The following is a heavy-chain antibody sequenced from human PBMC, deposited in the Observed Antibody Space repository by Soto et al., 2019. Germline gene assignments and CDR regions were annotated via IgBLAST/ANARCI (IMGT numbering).Heavy chain of an antibody. CDR3: ARGRVLWTALDYFDY. CDR1: GGSFSGYY. J-gene: IGHJ4*02. CDR2: INHSGST. V-gene: IGHV4-34*01. Sequence: QVQLQQWGAGLLKPSETLSLTCAVYGGSFSGYYWSWIRQPPGKGLEWIGEINHSGSTNYNPSLKSRVTISVDTSKNQFSMKLSSVTAADTAVYYCARGRVLWTALDYFDYWCQGTLVTVSS. D-gene: IGHD3-10*01.